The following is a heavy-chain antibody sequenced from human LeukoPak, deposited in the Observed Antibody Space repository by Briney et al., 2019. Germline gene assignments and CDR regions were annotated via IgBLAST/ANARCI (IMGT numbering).Heavy chain of an antibody. CDR1: GDSISRGSYY. D-gene: IGHD3/OR15-3a*01. V-gene: IGHV4-61*02. Sequence: SQTLSLTCTVAGDSISRGSYYWSWIRQPAGKGLEWIGRIYTSGSTNYNPSLKSRVTISVDTSKNQFSLKLSSVTAADTAVYYCARVGPMVFGGYYYYYYMDVWGKGTTVTISS. J-gene: IGHJ6*03. CDR3: ARVGPMVFGGYYYYYYMDV. CDR2: IYTSGST.